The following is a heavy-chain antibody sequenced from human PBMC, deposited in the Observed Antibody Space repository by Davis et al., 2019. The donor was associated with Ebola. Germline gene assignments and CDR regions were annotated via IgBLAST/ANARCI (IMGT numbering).Heavy chain of an antibody. CDR3: AKDLFSTAMVSPLDY. D-gene: IGHD5-18*01. CDR2: ISWNSGSI. Sequence: PGGSLRLSCAASGFTFDDYAMHWVRQAPGKGLEWVSGISWNSGSIGYADSVKGRFTISRDNAKNTLYLQMNSLRAEDTAVYYCAKDLFSTAMVSPLDYWGQGTLVTVSS. V-gene: IGHV3-9*01. J-gene: IGHJ4*02. CDR1: GFTFDDYA.